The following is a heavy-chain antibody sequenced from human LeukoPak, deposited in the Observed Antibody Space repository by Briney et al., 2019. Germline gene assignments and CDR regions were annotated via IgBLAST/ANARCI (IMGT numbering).Heavy chain of an antibody. CDR3: TTYGSWSSLMRD. J-gene: IGHJ4*02. D-gene: IGHD3-10*01. Sequence: TPGGSLRLSCAASGFTFSNAWMTWVRQAPGRGLEWVGRSKSKTDGGTTDYAAPAKGRFSILREDSKNTVYLQMNSLKTEDTAVYYCTTYGSWSSLMRDWGQGTLVSVSS. V-gene: IGHV3-15*01. CDR1: GFTFSNAW. CDR2: SKSKTDGGTT.